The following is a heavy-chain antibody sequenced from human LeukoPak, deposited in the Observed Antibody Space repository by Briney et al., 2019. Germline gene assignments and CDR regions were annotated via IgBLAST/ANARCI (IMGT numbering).Heavy chain of an antibody. J-gene: IGHJ5*02. Sequence: ASVKVSCKASGGTFSSYAISWVRQAPGQGLEWMGGIIPIFGTANYAQKFQGRVTITTDESTSTAYMELSSLRSEDTAVYYCARSGMYYYGSGTHPAYNWFDPWGQGILVTVSS. CDR3: ARSGMYYYGSGTHPAYNWFDP. D-gene: IGHD3-10*01. CDR1: GGTFSSYA. CDR2: IIPIFGTA. V-gene: IGHV1-69*05.